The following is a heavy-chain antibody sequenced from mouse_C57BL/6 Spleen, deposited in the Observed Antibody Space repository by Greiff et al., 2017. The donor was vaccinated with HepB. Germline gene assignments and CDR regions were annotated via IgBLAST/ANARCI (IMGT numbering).Heavy chain of an antibody. D-gene: IGHD2-4*01. Sequence: EVNVVESGGGLVQPGGSLSLSCAASGFTFTDYYMSWVRQPPGKALEWLGFIRNKANGYTTEYSVSVKGRFTISRDNSQSILYLQMNALRAEDSATYYCARYFYYDYDDAMDYWGQGTSVTVSS. CDR2: IRNKANGYTT. J-gene: IGHJ4*01. CDR1: GFTFTDYY. CDR3: ARYFYYDYDDAMDY. V-gene: IGHV7-3*01.